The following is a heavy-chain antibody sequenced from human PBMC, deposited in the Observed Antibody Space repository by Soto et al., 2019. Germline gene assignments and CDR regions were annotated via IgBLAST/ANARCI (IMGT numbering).Heavy chain of an antibody. V-gene: IGHV3-49*03. CDR2: IRGKRYGGTT. J-gene: IGHJ3*02. CDR1: GFTFGDYA. Sequence: GGSLRLSCIASGFTFGDYAMSWFRQAPGKGLEWVGFIRGKRYGGTTEYAASVKGRFTISRDDSKSIGYLQMNSLKTEDTAVYYCTRAPPRGGLYSSSWYDPFFDIWGQGTMVTVSS. CDR3: TRAPPRGGLYSSSWYDPFFDI. D-gene: IGHD6-13*01.